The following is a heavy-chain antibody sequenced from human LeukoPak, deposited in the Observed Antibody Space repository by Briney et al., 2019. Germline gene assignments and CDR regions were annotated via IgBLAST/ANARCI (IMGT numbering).Heavy chain of an antibody. Sequence: SETLSLTCTVSGGSISSGGYYWSWIRQPPGKGLEWIGYIYHSGSTYYNPSLKSRVTISVDRSKNQFSLKLSSVTAADTAVYYCAREGGGPLRTGYYYGMDVWGQGTTVTVSS. CDR1: GGSISSGGYY. D-gene: IGHD3-16*01. J-gene: IGHJ6*02. CDR2: IYHSGST. V-gene: IGHV4-30-2*01. CDR3: AREGGGPLRTGYYYGMDV.